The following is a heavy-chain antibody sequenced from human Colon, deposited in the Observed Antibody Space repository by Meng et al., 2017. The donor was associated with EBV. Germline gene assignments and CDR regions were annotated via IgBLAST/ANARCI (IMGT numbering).Heavy chain of an antibody. CDR3: ARDGPLL. J-gene: IGHJ4*02. Sequence: QLQRQESGPGLVRPSETLALTCSVSGDSISGSGDYWGWVRQPPGKGLEWIGNIYYTGSTYYNPSLKSRVTISVDTSKNQFSLKVTSMTAADTAVYYCARDGPLLWGPGTLVTVSS. V-gene: IGHV4-39*07. CDR1: GDSISGSGDY. CDR2: IYYTGST.